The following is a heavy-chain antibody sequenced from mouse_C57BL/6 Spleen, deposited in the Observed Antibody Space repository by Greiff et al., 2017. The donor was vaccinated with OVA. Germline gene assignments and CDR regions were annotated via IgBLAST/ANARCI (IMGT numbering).Heavy chain of an antibody. J-gene: IGHJ4*01. CDR2: IYPGDGDT. D-gene: IGHD1-1*02. CDR3: AVLWSYAMDY. CDR1: GYAFSSYW. V-gene: IGHV1-80*01. Sequence: VKLVESGAELVKPGASVKISCKASGYAFSSYWMNWVKQRPGKGLEWIGQIYPGDGDTNYNGKFKGKATLTADKSSSTAYMQLSSLTSEDTAVYFCAVLWSYAMDYWGQGTSVTVSS.